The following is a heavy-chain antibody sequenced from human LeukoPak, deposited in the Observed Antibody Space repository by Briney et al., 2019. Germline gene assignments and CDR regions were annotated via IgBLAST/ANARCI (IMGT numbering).Heavy chain of an antibody. CDR3: ARMGCMYYDSSGSNDY. CDR1: GFSLSTSGMC. CDR2: IDWDDDK. J-gene: IGHJ4*02. D-gene: IGHD3-22*01. V-gene: IGHV2-70*11. Sequence: SGPTLVNPTQTLTLTCTFSGFSLSTSGMCVSWIRQPPGKALKWLARIDWDDDKYYSTSLKTRLTISKDTPKNQVVLTMTNMDPVDTATYYCARMGCMYYDSSGSNDYWGQGTLVTVSS.